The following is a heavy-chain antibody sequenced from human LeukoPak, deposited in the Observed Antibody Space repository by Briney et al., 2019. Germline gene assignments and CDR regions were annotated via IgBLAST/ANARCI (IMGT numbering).Heavy chain of an antibody. D-gene: IGHD3-22*01. CDR1: GGSISSSSYY. J-gene: IGHJ4*02. Sequence: NTSETLSLTCTVSGGSISSSSYYWGWIRQPPGKGLEWIGSIYYSGSTYYNPSLTSRVTISVDTSKNQFSLKLSSVTAADTAVYYCARSVRDSSAYYAVYWGQGTLVTVSS. V-gene: IGHV4-39*01. CDR2: IYYSGST. CDR3: ARSVRDSSAYYAVY.